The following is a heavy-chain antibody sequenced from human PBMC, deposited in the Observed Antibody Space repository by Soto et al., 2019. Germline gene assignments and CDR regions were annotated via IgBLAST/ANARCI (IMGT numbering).Heavy chain of an antibody. CDR3: ARGRTRITIFGVVINYGMDV. V-gene: IGHV3-30-3*01. J-gene: IGHJ6*02. D-gene: IGHD3-3*01. CDR1: GFTFSSYA. Sequence: GGSLRLSCAASGFTFSSYAMHWVRQAPGKGLEWVAVISYDGSNKYYADSVKGRFTISRDNSKNTLYLQMNSLRAEDTAVYYCARGRTRITIFGVVINYGMDVWGQGTTVTVSS. CDR2: ISYDGSNK.